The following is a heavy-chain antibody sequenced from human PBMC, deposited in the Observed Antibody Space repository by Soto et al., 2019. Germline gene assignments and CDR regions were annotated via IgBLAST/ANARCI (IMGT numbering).Heavy chain of an antibody. CDR3: ASGYDYEANDSFDI. CDR2: IYYSGNT. D-gene: IGHD5-12*01. Sequence: QVQLQESGPGLVGPSETLSLTCTVSGGSISGYYWSWIRQPPGKGLEWIGYIYYSGNTNSNPSLKSRLTMSIDTSKSQFSLKLLSVTAADTAVYYCASGYDYEANDSFDIWGQGTMVTVSS. CDR1: GGSISGYY. V-gene: IGHV4-59*01. J-gene: IGHJ3*02.